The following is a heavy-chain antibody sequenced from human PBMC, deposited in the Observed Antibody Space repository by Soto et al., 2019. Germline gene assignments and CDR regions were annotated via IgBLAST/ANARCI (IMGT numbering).Heavy chain of an antibody. CDR1: GFTFNNYA. CDR2: ITGGGGTT. Sequence: EVHLLESGGGLVQPGGSLRLSCAASGFTFNNYAMSWVRQAPGKGLEWVSIITGGGGTTYYEGSVKGRFTISRDNSKNTLIPQMDSLRAEDTAVYYLATDIIAGAPGAIAGGGWDSWGQGTLVTVST. CDR3: ATDIIAGAPGAIAGGGWDS. V-gene: IGHV3-23*01. J-gene: IGHJ4*02. D-gene: IGHD2-2*02.